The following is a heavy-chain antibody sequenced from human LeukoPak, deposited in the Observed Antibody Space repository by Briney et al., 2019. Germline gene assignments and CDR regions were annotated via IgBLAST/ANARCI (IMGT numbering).Heavy chain of an antibody. V-gene: IGHV4-59*12. CDR2: IYSSGST. J-gene: IGHJ4*02. D-gene: IGHD1-26*01. Sequence: SETLSLTCTVSGGSISSYYWSWIRQPPGEGLEWIGYIYSSGSTNYNPSLKSRVTISVDTSRNQFSLMLSSVTAADTAVYYCATLGNGRTFDNWGQGTLVTVSS. CDR3: ATLGNGRTFDN. CDR1: GGSISSYY.